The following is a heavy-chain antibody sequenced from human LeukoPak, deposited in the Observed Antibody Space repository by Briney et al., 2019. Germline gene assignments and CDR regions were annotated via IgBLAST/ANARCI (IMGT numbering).Heavy chain of an antibody. D-gene: IGHD6-19*01. V-gene: IGHV3-30*04. CDR3: ARVTREQWLVQKYYYYYYGMDV. CDR2: ISYDESNK. CDR1: GFTFSSYA. Sequence: GRSLRLSCAASGFTFSSYAMHWVRQAPAKGLGRVAVISYDESNKYYADSVKGRFTISRDNSKNTLYLQMNSLRAEDTAVYYCARVTREQWLVQKYYYYYYGMDVWGQGTTVTVSS. J-gene: IGHJ6*02.